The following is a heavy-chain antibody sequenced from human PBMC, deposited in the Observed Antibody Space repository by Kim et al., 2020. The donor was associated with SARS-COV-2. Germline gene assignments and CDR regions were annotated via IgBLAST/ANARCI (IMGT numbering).Heavy chain of an antibody. CDR2: ISAYNGNT. D-gene: IGHD6-13*01. J-gene: IGHJ6*02. CDR1: GYTFTSYG. Sequence: ASVKVSCKASGYTFTSYGISWVRQAPGQGLEWMGWISAYNGNTNYAQKLQGRVTMTTDTSTSTAYMELRSLRSDDTAVYYCARLDSSSWYEYYYGMDVWGQGTTVTGSS. V-gene: IGHV1-18*04. CDR3: ARLDSSSWYEYYYGMDV.